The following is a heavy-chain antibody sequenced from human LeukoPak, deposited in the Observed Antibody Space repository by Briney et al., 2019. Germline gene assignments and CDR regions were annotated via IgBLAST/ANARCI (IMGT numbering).Heavy chain of an antibody. Sequence: GTSLRLSCAASGISFSSHGMHWVRQAPGKGLEWVAVIWYDGSNIYYADSVKGRFTISRDNAKNSLYLQMNSLRAEDTAVYYCARKRTRGLDYWGQGTLVTVSS. D-gene: IGHD3-10*01. CDR1: GISFSSHG. J-gene: IGHJ4*02. V-gene: IGHV3-33*01. CDR2: IWYDGSNI. CDR3: ARKRTRGLDY.